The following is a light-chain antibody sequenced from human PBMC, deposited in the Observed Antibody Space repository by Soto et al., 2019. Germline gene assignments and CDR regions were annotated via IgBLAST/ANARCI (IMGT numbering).Light chain of an antibody. CDR1: SSNIGSYF. J-gene: IGLJ1*01. CDR3: AAWDDSLTGYV. CDR2: RNN. Sequence: QSVLTQPPSASGTPGQRVTISCSGSSSNIGSYFVYWYQHLPGTAPKLLIFRNNQRPSGVPDRFSGSKSGTSASPAISGLRSEDEADYYCAAWDDSLTGYVFGTGTKVTVL. V-gene: IGLV1-47*01.